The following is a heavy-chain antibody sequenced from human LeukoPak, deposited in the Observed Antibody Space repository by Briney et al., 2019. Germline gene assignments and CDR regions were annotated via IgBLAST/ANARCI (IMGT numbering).Heavy chain of an antibody. CDR3: AKSTYYYDSSGYEFDY. CDR2: ISGSGGST. Sequence: GGSLRLSCAASGFTFSSYSMNWVRQAPGKGLEWVSAISGSGGSTYYADSVKGRFTISRDNSKNTLYLQMNSLRAEDTAVYYCAKSTYYYDSSGYEFDYWGQGTLVTVSS. D-gene: IGHD3-22*01. CDR1: GFTFSSYS. J-gene: IGHJ4*02. V-gene: IGHV3-23*01.